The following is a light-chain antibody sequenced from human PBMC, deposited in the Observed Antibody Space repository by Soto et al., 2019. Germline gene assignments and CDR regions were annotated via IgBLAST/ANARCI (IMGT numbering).Light chain of an antibody. Sequence: QSVLTQPPSVSGAPGQRVTISCTGSSSNIGAGYDVHWYQQLPGTAPKLLIYGNSNRPSGVPDRFSGSKSGTSASLDITGLQADDEADYHCQSYDNSLSGFYVFGTGTKVTVL. J-gene: IGLJ1*01. CDR3: QSYDNSLSGFYV. V-gene: IGLV1-40*01. CDR2: GNS. CDR1: SSNIGAGYD.